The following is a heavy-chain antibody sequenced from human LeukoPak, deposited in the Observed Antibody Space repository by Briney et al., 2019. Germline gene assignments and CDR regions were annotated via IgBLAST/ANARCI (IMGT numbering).Heavy chain of an antibody. Sequence: GGSLRLSCAASGFTFSSYGVHWVRQAPGKGLEWVAVIWYDGTNKFYADSVKGRFTISRDNSKNTLNLQVNSLRAGDTAVYYCAREANRVPGTMYFDYWGQGTLVTVSS. CDR2: IWYDGTNK. CDR1: GFTFSSYG. CDR3: AREANRVPGTMYFDY. D-gene: IGHD2-2*01. V-gene: IGHV3-33*01. J-gene: IGHJ4*02.